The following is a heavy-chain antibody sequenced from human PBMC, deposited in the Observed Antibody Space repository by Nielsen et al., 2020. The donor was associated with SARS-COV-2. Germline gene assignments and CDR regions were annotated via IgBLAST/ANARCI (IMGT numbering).Heavy chain of an antibody. CDR1: GFTFDDYG. Sequence: GESLKISCAASGFTFDDYGMSWVRQAPGKGLEWVSGINWSGDNTGYADSMKGRFTISRDNAKNSLFLLMNSLRAEDTAFYYCARGGVLWFAELPDYWGQGTLVTVSS. J-gene: IGHJ4*02. V-gene: IGHV3-20*04. CDR3: ARGGVLWFAELPDY. CDR2: INWSGDNT. D-gene: IGHD3-10*01.